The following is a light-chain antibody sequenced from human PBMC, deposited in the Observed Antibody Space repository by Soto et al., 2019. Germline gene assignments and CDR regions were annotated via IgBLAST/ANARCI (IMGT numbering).Light chain of an antibody. CDR3: QKYNGAPSLT. V-gene: IGKV1-27*01. CDR1: QGISNF. J-gene: IGKJ4*01. CDR2: AAS. Sequence: DIQMTQSPSSLSASVGDRVTITCRASQGISNFLAWYQQRPGKVPKVLIYAASTLQSGVPSRFSGSGSGTDFTLTISSLQPEDVSTYYCQKYNGAPSLTFGGGTKVEIK.